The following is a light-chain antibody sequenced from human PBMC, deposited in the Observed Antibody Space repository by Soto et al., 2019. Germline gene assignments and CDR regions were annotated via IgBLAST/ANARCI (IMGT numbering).Light chain of an antibody. V-gene: IGLV2-14*03. CDR1: SHDIGNGYDS. J-gene: IGLJ1*01. Sequence: QSVLTQPASVSGSPGQSITISCTGTSHDIGNGYDSVSWYQQHPGKAPKLIIYDVVNRPSGVSSRFSGSKSGNTASLTISGLQAEDEADYYCCSYTTKIAPYVFGTGTKVTVL. CDR3: CSYTTKIAPYV. CDR2: DVV.